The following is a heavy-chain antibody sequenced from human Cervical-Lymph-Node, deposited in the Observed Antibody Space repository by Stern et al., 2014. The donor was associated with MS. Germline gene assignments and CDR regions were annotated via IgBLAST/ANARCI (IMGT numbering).Heavy chain of an antibody. CDR1: GFTFSSYG. D-gene: IGHD4-17*01. Sequence: VQLLESGGGVVQPGRSLRLSCAASGFTFSSYGMHWVRQAPGKGLEGGAVISYDGSNKYYADSVKGRFTISRDNSKNTLYLQMNSLRAEDTAVYYCAKDPSPPYGDYGGFDYWGQGTLVTVSS. V-gene: IGHV3-30*18. CDR2: ISYDGSNK. CDR3: AKDPSPPYGDYGGFDY. J-gene: IGHJ4*02.